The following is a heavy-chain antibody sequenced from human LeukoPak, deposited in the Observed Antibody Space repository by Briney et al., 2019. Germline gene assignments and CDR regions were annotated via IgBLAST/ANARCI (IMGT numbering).Heavy chain of an antibody. CDR2: IIPIFGTA. V-gene: IGHV1-69*13. CDR3: ARVTVTTYPPNWGGLDY. J-gene: IGHJ4*02. Sequence: ASVKVSCKASGGTFSSYAISWVRQAPGQGLEWMGGIIPIFGTANYAQKFQGRVTITADESTSTAYMELSSLRSEDTAVYYCARVTVTTYPPNWGGLDYWGQGTLVTVSS. D-gene: IGHD4-17*01. CDR1: GGTFSSYA.